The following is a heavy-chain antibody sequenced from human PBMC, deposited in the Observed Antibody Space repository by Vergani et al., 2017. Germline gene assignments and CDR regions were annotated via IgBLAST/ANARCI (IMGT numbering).Heavy chain of an antibody. CDR3: ARAPGRSTSLD. J-gene: IGHJ4*02. V-gene: IGHV1-69*02. D-gene: IGHD2-2*01. CDR1: GGNFSSYT. Sequence: QVQLVQSGAEVKKPGSSVKVSCKASGGNFSSYTISWVRQAPGQGLEWMGRIIPILGIANYAQKFQGRVTITADKSTSTAYMELSSLRSEDTAVYYCARAPGRSTSLDWGQGTLVTVSS. CDR2: IIPILGIA.